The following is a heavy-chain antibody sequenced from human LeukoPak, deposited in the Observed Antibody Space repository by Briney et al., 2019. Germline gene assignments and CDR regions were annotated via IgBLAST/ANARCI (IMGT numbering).Heavy chain of an antibody. Sequence: GASVKVSCKASGYTFTGYYMHWVRQAPGQGLEWMGWINPNSGGTNYAQKFQGRVTMTRDTSISTAYMELSRLRSDDTAVYYCARVHSWYSSSWYSAFDIWGQGTMVTVSS. J-gene: IGHJ3*02. CDR3: ARVHSWYSSSWYSAFDI. CDR1: GYTFTGYY. CDR2: INPNSGGT. D-gene: IGHD6-13*01. V-gene: IGHV1-2*02.